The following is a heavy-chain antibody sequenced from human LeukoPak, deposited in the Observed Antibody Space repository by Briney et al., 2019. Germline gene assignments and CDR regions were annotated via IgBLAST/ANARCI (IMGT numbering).Heavy chain of an antibody. CDR1: GYTFTGYY. J-gene: IGHJ2*01. CDR3: AKVFHYYGSGSYLVGYFEL. D-gene: IGHD3-10*01. CDR2: INPNSGGT. Sequence: ASVKVSCKASGYTFTGYYMHWVRQAPGKGLEWMGWINPNSGGTNDAQKFQGRVTMTRDTSISTAYMELSRLRSDDTALYYCAKVFHYYGSGSYLVGYFELWGRGTLGTASS. V-gene: IGHV1-2*02.